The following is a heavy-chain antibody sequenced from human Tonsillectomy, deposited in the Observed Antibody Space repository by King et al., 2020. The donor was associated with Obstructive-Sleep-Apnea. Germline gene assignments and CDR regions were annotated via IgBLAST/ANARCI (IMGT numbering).Heavy chain of an antibody. CDR3: AREAAITMIVVVI. V-gene: IGHV3-30*04. J-gene: IGHJ4*02. CDR1: GFTFSSYA. D-gene: IGHD3-22*01. CDR2: ISYDGSNK. Sequence: VQLVESGGGVVQPGRSLRLSCAASGFTFSSYAMHWVRQAPGKGLEWVAVISYDGSNKYYADSVKGRFTISRDNSKNTLYLQMNSLRAEDTAAYYCAREAAITMIVVVIGGQGTLVTVSS.